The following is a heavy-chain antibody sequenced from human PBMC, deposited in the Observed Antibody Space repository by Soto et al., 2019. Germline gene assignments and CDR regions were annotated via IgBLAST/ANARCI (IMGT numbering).Heavy chain of an antibody. J-gene: IGHJ6*03. CDR2: IVVGSGNT. D-gene: IGHD4-4*01. CDR1: GFTFTSSA. Sequence: GASVKVSCKASGFTFTSSAMQCVRQARGQRLEWIGWIVVGSGNTNYAQKFQERVTITRDMSTSTAYMELSSLRSEDTAVYYCAAATNYRIFLYYYMDVWGKGTTVTVSS. V-gene: IGHV1-58*02. CDR3: AAATNYRIFLYYYMDV.